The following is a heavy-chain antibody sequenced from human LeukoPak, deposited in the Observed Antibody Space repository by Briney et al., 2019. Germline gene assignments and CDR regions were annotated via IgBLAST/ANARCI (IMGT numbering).Heavy chain of an antibody. Sequence: GGSLRLSCATSGYTFSNYGMHWVRQAPGKGLEWVAVISYDGSNKYYADSVKGRFTISRDNSKNTLYLQMNSLRAEDTAVYYCAREIIVAAAAYFDYWGQGTLVTVSS. V-gene: IGHV3-30*19. D-gene: IGHD6-13*01. CDR1: GYTFSNYG. CDR3: AREIIVAAAAYFDY. J-gene: IGHJ4*02. CDR2: ISYDGSNK.